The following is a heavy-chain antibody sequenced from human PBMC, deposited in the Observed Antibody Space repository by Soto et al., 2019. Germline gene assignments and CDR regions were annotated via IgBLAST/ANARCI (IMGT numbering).Heavy chain of an antibody. Sequence: SVKVSCKASGYTFTSYDINWVRQATGQGLEWMGWMNPNSGNTGYAQKFQGRITMTRNTSISTAYMELSSLRSEDTAVYYCARVTLGDSENYYYYMDVWGKGTTVTVSS. D-gene: IGHD3-16*01. V-gene: IGHV1-8*01. CDR3: ARVTLGDSENYYYYMDV. CDR2: MNPNSGNT. CDR1: GYTFTSYD. J-gene: IGHJ6*03.